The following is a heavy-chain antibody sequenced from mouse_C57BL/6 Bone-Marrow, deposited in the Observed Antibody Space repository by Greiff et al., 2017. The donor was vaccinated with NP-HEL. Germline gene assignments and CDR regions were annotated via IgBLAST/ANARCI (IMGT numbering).Heavy chain of an antibody. J-gene: IGHJ4*01. CDR3: ARLEGTIRDGYYSAMED. Sequence: QVQLQQSGAELAKPGASVKLSCKASGYTFTSYWMHWVKQRPGQGLEWIGYINPSSGYTKYNQKFKDKATLTADQSSNAAYMQLSSLTYEGSAVYYCARLEGTIRDGYYSAMEDWGQGTSVTASS. D-gene: IGHD2-3*01. V-gene: IGHV1-7*01. CDR2: INPSSGYT. CDR1: GYTFTSYW.